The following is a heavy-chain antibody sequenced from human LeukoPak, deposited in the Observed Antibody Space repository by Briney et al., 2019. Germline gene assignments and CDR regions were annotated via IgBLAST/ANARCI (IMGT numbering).Heavy chain of an antibody. CDR2: ISGSGGST. CDR1: GFTFSSYA. Sequence: GGSLRLSCAASGFTFSSYAMSWVRQAPGKGLEWVSAISGSGGSTYYADSVKGRFTISRDNSKNTLYLQMNSLRAEDTAVYYCTEVRGVRTYYYYMDVWGKGTTVTVSS. V-gene: IGHV3-23*01. CDR3: TEVRGVRTYYYYMDV. J-gene: IGHJ6*03. D-gene: IGHD3-10*01.